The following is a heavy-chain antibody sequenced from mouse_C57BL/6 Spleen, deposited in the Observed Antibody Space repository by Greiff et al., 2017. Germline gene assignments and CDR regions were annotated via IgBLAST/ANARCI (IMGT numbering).Heavy chain of an antibody. D-gene: IGHD2-5*01. CDR3: ESEGDSKDYFDY. V-gene: IGHV5-4*03. Sequence: EVKLLESGGGLVKPGGSLKLSCAASGFTFSSYAMSWVRQTPEKRLEWVATISDGGSYTYYPDNVKGRFTISRDNAKNNLYLQMSHLKSEDTAMYYCESEGDSKDYFDYWGQGTTLTVSA. CDR2: ISDGGSYT. CDR1: GFTFSSYA. J-gene: IGHJ2*01.